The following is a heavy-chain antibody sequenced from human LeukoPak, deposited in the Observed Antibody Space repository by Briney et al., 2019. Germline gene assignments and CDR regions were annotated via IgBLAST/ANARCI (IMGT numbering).Heavy chain of an antibody. Sequence: PGGSLRLSCAASGVTFSRYWMHWVRQAPGKGLVWVSRIKNDGSRTTYADSVKGRFTISRDNAKNTLYLQMNSLRAEDTAVYYCTFRDCFDPWGQGTLVTVSS. V-gene: IGHV3-74*01. CDR2: IKNDGSRT. CDR3: TFRDCFDP. CDR1: GVTFSRYW. J-gene: IGHJ5*02. D-gene: IGHD5-24*01.